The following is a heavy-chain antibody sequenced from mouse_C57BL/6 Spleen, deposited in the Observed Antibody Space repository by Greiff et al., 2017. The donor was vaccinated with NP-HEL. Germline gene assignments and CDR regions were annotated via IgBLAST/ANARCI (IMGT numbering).Heavy chain of an antibody. V-gene: IGHV5-17*01. CDR2: ISSGSSTI. CDR1: GFTFSDYG. J-gene: IGHJ4*01. D-gene: IGHD1-2*01. CDR3: AREGYYGPYAMDY. Sequence: EVMLVESGGGLVKPGGSLKLSCAASGFTFSDYGMHWARQAPEKGLEWVAYISSGSSTIYYADTVKGRFTISRDNAKNTLFLQMTSLRSEDTAMYYCAREGYYGPYAMDYWGQGTSVTVSS.